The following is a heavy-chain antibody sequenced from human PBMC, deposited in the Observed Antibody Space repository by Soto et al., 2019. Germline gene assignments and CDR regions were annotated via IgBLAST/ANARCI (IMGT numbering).Heavy chain of an antibody. Sequence: PVGSLRLSCLASGFTFSDYAMTWVRHVPGRGLEWVSSLNGAGGSTYYADSVRGRFTISRDNSQNTLFLQMNRLTVDDTAIYCCAAPRDEYGSGISWFTYGMDVWGQGTTVTVSS. CDR1: GFTFSDYA. CDR2: LNGAGGST. V-gene: IGHV3-23*01. D-gene: IGHD3-10*01. J-gene: IGHJ6*02. CDR3: AAPRDEYGSGISWFTYGMDV.